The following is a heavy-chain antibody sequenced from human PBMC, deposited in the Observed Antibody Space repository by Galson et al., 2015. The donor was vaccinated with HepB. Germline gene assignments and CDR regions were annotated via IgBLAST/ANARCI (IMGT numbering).Heavy chain of an antibody. V-gene: IGHV3-7*01. CDR2: IKQDGSER. CDR3: ARDRGFRALDM. D-gene: IGHD3-10*01. Sequence: SLRLSCAASGFTFSNYWMRWVRQAPGEGLEWVASIKQDGSERNYVDSVKGRFTISRDNAKNSLYIQMNSLRGEDTAVYYCARDRGFRALDMWGQGTVVTVSS. CDR1: GFTFSNYW. J-gene: IGHJ3*02.